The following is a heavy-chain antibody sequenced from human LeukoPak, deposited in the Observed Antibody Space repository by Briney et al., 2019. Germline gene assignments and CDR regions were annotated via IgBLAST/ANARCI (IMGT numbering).Heavy chain of an antibody. J-gene: IGHJ4*02. V-gene: IGHV3-73*01. CDR1: GFTFSGSA. D-gene: IGHD1-26*01. CDR2: IRSKANSYAT. CDR3: AKDWGQRGVGATLGH. Sequence: PGGSLRLSCAASGFTFSGSAMHWVRQASGKGLEWVGRIRSKANSYATAYAASVKGRFTISRDDSKNTAYLQINSLRDEDTAVYYCAKDWGQRGVGATLGHWGQGTLVIVSS.